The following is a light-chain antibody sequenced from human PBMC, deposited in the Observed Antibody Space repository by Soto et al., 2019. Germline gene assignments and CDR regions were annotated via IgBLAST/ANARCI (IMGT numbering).Light chain of an antibody. CDR3: QQYNNWPLT. Sequence: EIVMTQSPATLSVSPGDSATLSCRARQNVSSNLAWYQQKPGQAPRLLIYGASTRATGIPARFSGSGSGTEFTLTISILQSEDFAVYYCQQYNNWPLTFGGGTKVEIK. V-gene: IGKV3-15*01. J-gene: IGKJ4*01. CDR2: GAS. CDR1: QNVSSN.